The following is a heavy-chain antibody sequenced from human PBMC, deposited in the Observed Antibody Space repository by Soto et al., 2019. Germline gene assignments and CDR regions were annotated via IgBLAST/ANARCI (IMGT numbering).Heavy chain of an antibody. Sequence: QVQLQESGPGLVNPSETLSLTCSVSGGSISNHYWSWIRQPPGKGLEWIGYIYYNGNTNYNPSLKSRVTMSVDTSRNQISLKLTTVTAADTAVYYCTRANWYSEYWGQGTLVTVSS. CDR3: TRANWYSEY. CDR2: IYYNGNT. V-gene: IGHV4-59*11. D-gene: IGHD7-27*01. CDR1: GGSISNHY. J-gene: IGHJ4*02.